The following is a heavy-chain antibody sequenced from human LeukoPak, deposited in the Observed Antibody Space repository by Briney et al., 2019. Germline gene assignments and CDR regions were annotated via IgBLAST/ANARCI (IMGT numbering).Heavy chain of an antibody. J-gene: IGHJ4*02. V-gene: IGHV3-7*01. CDR1: GFTFSSDW. CDR3: TTRLIGAWDY. Sequence: RGSLRLSCAASGFTFSSDWMSGVRQAPGKGREWWANIKQDRREKYYVDSVNSRFTISRQNAKNSLYLPMNRTRAEDTAVYYCTTRLIGAWDYWGPGNPVTVSS. CDR2: IKQDRREK. D-gene: IGHD3-16*01.